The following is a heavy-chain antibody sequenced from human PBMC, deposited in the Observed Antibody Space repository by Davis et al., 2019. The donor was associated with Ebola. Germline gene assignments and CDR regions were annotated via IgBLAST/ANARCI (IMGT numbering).Heavy chain of an antibody. CDR2: INPSGGST. Sequence: ASVKVSCKASGYTFTSYGISWVRQAPGQGLEWMGIINPSGGSTSYAQKFQGRVTMTRDTSTSTVYMELSSLRSEDTAVYYCARSSGYSYGDTYYMDVWGKGTTVTVSS. CDR1: GYTFTSYG. J-gene: IGHJ6*03. CDR3: ARSSGYSYGDTYYMDV. D-gene: IGHD5-18*01. V-gene: IGHV1-46*01.